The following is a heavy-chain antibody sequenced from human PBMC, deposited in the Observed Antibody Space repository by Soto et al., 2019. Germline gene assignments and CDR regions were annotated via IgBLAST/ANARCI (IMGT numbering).Heavy chain of an antibody. Sequence: SVKVSCKASGGTFSSYAISWVRQAPGQGLEWMGGIIPIFGTANYAQKFQGRVTITADESTSTAYMELSSLRSEDTAVYYCARGCTNGVCYYVWGQGTLVTVSS. J-gene: IGHJ4*02. CDR3: ARGCTNGVCYYV. V-gene: IGHV1-69*13. CDR1: GGTFSSYA. CDR2: IIPIFGTA. D-gene: IGHD2-8*01.